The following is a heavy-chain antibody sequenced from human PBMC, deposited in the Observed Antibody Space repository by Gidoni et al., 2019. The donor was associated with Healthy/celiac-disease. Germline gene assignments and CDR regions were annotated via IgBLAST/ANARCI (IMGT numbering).Heavy chain of an antibody. CDR2: INHSGST. V-gene: IGHV4-34*01. J-gene: IGHJ4*02. D-gene: IGHD2-15*01. CDR1: GGSFSGYS. Sequence: QVQLQQWGAGLLKPSETLSLTCAVYGGSFSGYSWRWIRQPPGKGLEWIGEINHSGSTNYNPSLKSRVTISVDTSKNQFSLKLSSVTAADTAVYYCARGLRQGGIVVVVAATGRYFDYWGQGTLVTVSS. CDR3: ARGLRQGGIVVVVAATGRYFDY.